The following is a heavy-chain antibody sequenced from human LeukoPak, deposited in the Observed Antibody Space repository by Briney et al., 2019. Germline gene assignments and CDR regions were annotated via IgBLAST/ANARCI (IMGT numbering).Heavy chain of an antibody. CDR1: GSSISSYY. Sequence: PSETLSLTCTVSGSSISSYYWSCFRQHPREKLVWFVYSYHSGSTKYSPALKSRVIISEDASNNQFSLKLSSVTTADTAVYFCARALNNHYHYYIDVWGKGTTVTVSS. V-gene: IGHV4-59*01. J-gene: IGHJ6*03. CDR3: ARALNNHYHYYIDV. CDR2: SYHSGST. D-gene: IGHD1/OR15-1a*01.